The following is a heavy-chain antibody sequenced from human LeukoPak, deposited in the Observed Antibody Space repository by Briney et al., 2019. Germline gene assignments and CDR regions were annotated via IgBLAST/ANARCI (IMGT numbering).Heavy chain of an antibody. Sequence: PGGSLRLSCAASGFTFTTYALSWVRQAPGKGLEWVSAISGSGGNTYYVDSVKGRFTISRDNPKNTLYLQMNSLRAEDTAVYYCGGRTYDSSGFDYWGQGTLVTVSS. CDR2: ISGSGGNT. CDR1: GFTFTTYA. D-gene: IGHD3-22*01. V-gene: IGHV3-23*01. CDR3: GGRTYDSSGFDY. J-gene: IGHJ4*02.